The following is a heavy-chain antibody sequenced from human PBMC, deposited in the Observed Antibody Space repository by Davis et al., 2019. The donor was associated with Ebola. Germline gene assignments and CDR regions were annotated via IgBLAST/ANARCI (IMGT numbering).Heavy chain of an antibody. CDR3: TRVVGFWEMATT. Sequence: GESLKISCAASGFTFSDYYMTWIRQAPGKGLEWVSAISGSGGSTYYADSVKGRFTISRDNSKKTLYLQMNSLRAEDTAVYYCTRVVGFWEMATTWGQGTLVTVSS. CDR1: GFTFSDYY. V-gene: IGHV3-23*01. D-gene: IGHD5-24*01. J-gene: IGHJ5*02. CDR2: ISGSGGST.